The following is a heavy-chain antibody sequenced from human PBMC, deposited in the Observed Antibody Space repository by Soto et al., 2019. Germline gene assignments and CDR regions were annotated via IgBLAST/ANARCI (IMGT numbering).Heavy chain of an antibody. Sequence: GGSLRLSCAGASGFSFSSYGMHWVRQAPGKGLEWVAVIWYDGSNKYYADSVKGRFTISRDNSKNTLYLQMNSLRAEDTAVYYCARPRGYNYGYFDYWGQGTPVTVSS. V-gene: IGHV3-33*01. J-gene: IGHJ4*02. CDR2: IWYDGSNK. D-gene: IGHD5-18*01. CDR3: ARPRGYNYGYFDY. CDR1: GFSFSSYG.